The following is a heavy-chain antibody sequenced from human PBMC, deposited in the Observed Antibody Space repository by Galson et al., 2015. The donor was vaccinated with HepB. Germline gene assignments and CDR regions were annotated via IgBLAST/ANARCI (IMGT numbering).Heavy chain of an antibody. CDR3: ARAYYYDSSGYSSFDP. V-gene: IGHV1-69*13. J-gene: IGHJ5*02. CDR2: IIPIFGTA. D-gene: IGHD3-22*01. CDR1: GGTFSSYA. Sequence: SVKVSCKASGGTFSSYAISWVRQAPGQGLEWMGGIIPIFGTANYAQKFQGRVTITADESTSTAYMELSSLRSEDTAVYYCARAYYYDSSGYSSFDPWGQGTLVTVSS.